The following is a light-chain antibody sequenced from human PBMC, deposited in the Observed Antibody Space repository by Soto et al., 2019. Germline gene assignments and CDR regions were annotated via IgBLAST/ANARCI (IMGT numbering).Light chain of an antibody. CDR3: SSYTSSRTLFV. Sequence: QSALTQPASVSGSPGQSITISCTGTSSDVGGYNYVSWYQQHPGKSPKRMIYDVSNRHSGVSNRFSGPKSDNTASLTISGLQAEDEADYYCSSYTSSRTLFVFGTGTKLTVL. J-gene: IGLJ1*01. CDR2: DVS. CDR1: SSDVGGYNY. V-gene: IGLV2-14*01.